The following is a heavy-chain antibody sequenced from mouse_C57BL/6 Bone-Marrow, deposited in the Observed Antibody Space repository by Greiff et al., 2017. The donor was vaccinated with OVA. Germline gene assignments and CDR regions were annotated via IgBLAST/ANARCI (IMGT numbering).Heavy chain of an antibody. V-gene: IGHV1-63*01. D-gene: IGHD1-1*01. CDR3: ARSGCYGSSYCAMDY. Sequence: VQGVESGAELVRPGTSVKMSCKASGYTFTNYWIGWAKQRPGHGLEWIGDIYPGGGYTNYNEKFKGKATLTADKSSSTAYMQFSSLTSEDSAIYYCARSGCYGSSYCAMDYWGQGTSVTVSS. J-gene: IGHJ4*01. CDR2: IYPGGGYT. CDR1: GYTFTNYW.